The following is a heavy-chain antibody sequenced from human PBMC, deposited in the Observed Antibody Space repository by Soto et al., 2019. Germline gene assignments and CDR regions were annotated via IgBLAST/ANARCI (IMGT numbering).Heavy chain of an antibody. CDR3: AREPEIGIYY. J-gene: IGHJ4*02. Sequence: EVQLVESGGGLVQPGGSLRLSCAASGFTFSNYWMSWVRQAPGKGLEWVANIRQDGNERNYVGSVKGRFTISRDNAKNSLYLQMNSLRAEDTAVYYCAREPEIGIYYWGQGTLVTGSS. V-gene: IGHV3-7*01. CDR2: IRQDGNER. CDR1: GFTFSNYW. D-gene: IGHD2-15*01.